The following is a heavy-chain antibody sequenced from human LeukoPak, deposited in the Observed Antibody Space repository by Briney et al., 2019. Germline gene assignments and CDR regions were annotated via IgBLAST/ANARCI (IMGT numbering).Heavy chain of an antibody. D-gene: IGHD3-10*01. CDR2: ISYDGSNK. V-gene: IGHV3-30*18. CDR1: GFTFSSYG. J-gene: IGHJ4*02. Sequence: PGGSLRLSCAASGFTFSSYGMHWVRQAPGKGLEWVAVISYDGSNKYYADSVKGRFTISRDNSKNTLYLQMNSLRAEDTAVYYCAKDHRSYPTVPDYWGQGTLVTVSS. CDR3: AKDHRSYPTVPDY.